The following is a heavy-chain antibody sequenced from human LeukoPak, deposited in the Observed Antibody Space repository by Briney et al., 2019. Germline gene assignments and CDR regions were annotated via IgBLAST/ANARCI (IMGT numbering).Heavy chain of an antibody. V-gene: IGHV3-33*01. CDR2: IWYDGSNQ. CDR1: GFTFKNNA. Sequence: GGSLRLPCVASGFTFKNNAMHWVRQAPGKGLEWVAVIWYDGSNQYYADSVKGRFTISRDNSKNTLYLEMNSLRAEDTAVYYCARPPYYDIVIGPFDSWGQGTLVTVSP. J-gene: IGHJ4*02. CDR3: ARPPYYDIVIGPFDS. D-gene: IGHD3-9*01.